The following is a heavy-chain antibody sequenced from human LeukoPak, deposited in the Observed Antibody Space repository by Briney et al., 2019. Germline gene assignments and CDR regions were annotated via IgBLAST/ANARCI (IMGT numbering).Heavy chain of an antibody. CDR1: GYTFTGYC. CDR3: ARDHQQLVPYYYYYYYMDV. CDR2: INPNSGGT. V-gene: IGHV1-2*02. J-gene: IGHJ6*03. D-gene: IGHD6-13*01. Sequence: GASVKVSCKASGYTFTGYCMHWVRQAPGQGLEWMGWINPNSGGTNYAQKFQGRVTMTRDTSISTAYMELSRLRSDDTAVYYCARDHQQLVPYYYYYYYMDVWGKGTTVTVSS.